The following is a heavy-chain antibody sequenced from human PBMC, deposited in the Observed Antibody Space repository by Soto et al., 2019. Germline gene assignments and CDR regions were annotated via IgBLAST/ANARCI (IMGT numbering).Heavy chain of an antibody. Sequence: ASVKVSCKASGYTFTSYYMHWVRQAPGQGLEWMGIINPSGGSTSYAQKFQGRVTMTRDTSTSTVYMELSSLRSEDTAVYYCARCHYYDSSGYSSGEKYYFDYWGQGTLVTVSS. CDR3: ARCHYYDSSGYSSGEKYYFDY. D-gene: IGHD3-22*01. CDR2: INPSGGST. V-gene: IGHV1-46*03. CDR1: GYTFTSYY. J-gene: IGHJ4*02.